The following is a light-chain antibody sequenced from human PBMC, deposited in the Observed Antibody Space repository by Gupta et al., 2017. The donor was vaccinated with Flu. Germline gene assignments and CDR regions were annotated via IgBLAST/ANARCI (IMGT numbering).Light chain of an antibody. CDR3: RQSYSSPWT. J-gene: IGKJ1*01. CDR1: QDVIKY. V-gene: IGKV1-39*01. Sequence: PSSLAASVGDRVTITCRASQDVIKYLNWYQHKTGKAPKPLIYAASNLETGVPSRFTGDGSGTDFSLTITNLQPEDFATYYCRQSYSSPWTFGQGTTVAI. CDR2: AAS.